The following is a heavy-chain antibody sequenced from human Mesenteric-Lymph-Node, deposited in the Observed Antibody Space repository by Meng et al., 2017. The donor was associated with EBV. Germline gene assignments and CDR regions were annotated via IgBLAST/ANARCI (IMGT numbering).Heavy chain of an antibody. V-gene: IGHV3-64*02. J-gene: IGHJ4*02. D-gene: IGHD2-8*01. CDR1: GFTFSNYN. CDR3: ARARDNGYLDY. Sequence: EVQLVESGEGLVQPGGSLRLSCAASGFTFSNYNMHWVRQAPGKGLEYVSAISNDGRSAYYADSVKGRFTISRDNSKNTLYLQMGSLRTEDMAVYFCARARDNGYLDYWGQGTLVTVSS. CDR2: ISNDGRSA.